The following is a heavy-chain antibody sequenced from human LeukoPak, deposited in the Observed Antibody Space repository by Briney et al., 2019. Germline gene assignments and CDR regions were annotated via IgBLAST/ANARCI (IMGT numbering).Heavy chain of an antibody. D-gene: IGHD3-10*01. CDR3: GPAVWFGELLPDY. CDR2: IRPNSGGT. J-gene: IGHJ4*02. CDR1: GYTFTSYD. Sequence: EASVKVSCKASGYTFTSYDINWVRQATGQGLEWMGWIRPNSGGTNYAQKFQGRVTMTRDTSISTAYMELSRLRSDDTAVYYCGPAVWFGELLPDYWGQGTLVTVSS. V-gene: IGHV1-2*02.